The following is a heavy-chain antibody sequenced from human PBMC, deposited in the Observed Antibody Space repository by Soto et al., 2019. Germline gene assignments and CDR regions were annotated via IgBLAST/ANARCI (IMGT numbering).Heavy chain of an antibody. CDR1: GFTFSSYA. J-gene: IGHJ4*02. CDR3: AKHYYDSSGYYYVVPYFDY. D-gene: IGHD3-22*01. CDR2: ISGSGGST. V-gene: IGHV3-23*01. Sequence: GGSLRLSCAASGFTFSSYAMSWVRQAPGKGLEWVSAISGSGGSTYYADSVKGRFTISRDNSKNTLYLQMNSLRAEDTAVYYCAKHYYDSSGYYYVVPYFDYWGQGTLVTVSS.